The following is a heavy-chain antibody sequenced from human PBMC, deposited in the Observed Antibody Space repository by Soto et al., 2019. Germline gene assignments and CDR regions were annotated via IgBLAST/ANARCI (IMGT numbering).Heavy chain of an antibody. CDR1: GGTFSSYA. J-gene: IGHJ5*02. CDR3: ARTARYCSSTSCYTPWFDP. CDR2: IIPIFGTA. Sequence: SVKVSCKASGGTFSSYAISWVRQAPGQGLEWMGGIIPIFGTANYAQKFQGRVTITADESTSTAYMELSSLRSEDTAVYYCARTARYCSSTSCYTPWFDPWGQGTLVTVSS. D-gene: IGHD2-2*02. V-gene: IGHV1-69*13.